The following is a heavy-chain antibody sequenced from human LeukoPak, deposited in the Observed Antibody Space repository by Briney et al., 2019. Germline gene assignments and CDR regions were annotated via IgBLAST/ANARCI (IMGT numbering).Heavy chain of an antibody. J-gene: IGHJ4*02. CDR2: INPSGGST. Sequence: ASVKVSCKASGYTFTSHYMNWVRQAPGQGLEWMGIINPSGGSTSYAQKFQGRVTMTRDTSTSTVYMELSSLRSEDTAAYYCASLGGVRAAWGGFDYWGQGTLVIVSS. V-gene: IGHV1-46*01. CDR1: GYTFTSHY. D-gene: IGHD3-16*01. CDR3: ASLGGVRAAWGGFDY.